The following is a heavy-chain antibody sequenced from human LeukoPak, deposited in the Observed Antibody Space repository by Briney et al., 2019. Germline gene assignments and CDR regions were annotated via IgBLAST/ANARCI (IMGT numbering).Heavy chain of an antibody. CDR1: GFTVRSNY. V-gene: IGHV3-66*01. J-gene: IGHJ3*02. CDR3: ARSRYLDWGGAFDM. Sequence: GGSLRLSCVASGFTVRSNYMTWVRQAPGKGLEWVSVIYSDGSTYYADSVRGRFTISRDNSKNTVYLQLNSLRGEDTAIYYCARSRYLDWGGAFDMWGQGTMVTVSS. D-gene: IGHD3-9*01. CDR2: IYSDGST.